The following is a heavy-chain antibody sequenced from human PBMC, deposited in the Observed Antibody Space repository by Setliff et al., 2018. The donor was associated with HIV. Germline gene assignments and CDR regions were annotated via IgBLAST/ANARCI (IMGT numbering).Heavy chain of an antibody. CDR3: ARRRGQKATGWYYFDF. V-gene: IGHV4-59*01. Sequence: PSETLSLTCTVSGGSINYYYWNWIRQSPGKGLEWIGFIGYSGSTSYNPSLNSRVTISVDTSKNQFSLKLSSVSTADTAVYYCARRRGQKATGWYYFDFWGQGALVTVSS. CDR1: GGSINYYY. CDR2: IGYSGST. D-gene: IGHD6-19*01. J-gene: IGHJ4*02.